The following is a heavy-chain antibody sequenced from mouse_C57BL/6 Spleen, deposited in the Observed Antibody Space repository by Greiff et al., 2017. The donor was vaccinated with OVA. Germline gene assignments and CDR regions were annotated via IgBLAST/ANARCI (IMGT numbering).Heavy chain of an antibody. CDR1: GYSITSGYY. CDR2: ISYDGSN. Sequence: DVKLQESGPGLVKPSQSLSLTCSVTGYSITSGYYWNWIRQFPGNKLEWMGYISYDGSNNYNPSLKNRISITRDTSKNQFFLKLNSVTTEDTATYYCAREGAQATYYYAMDYWGQGTSVTVSS. CDR3: AREGAQATYYYAMDY. J-gene: IGHJ4*01. V-gene: IGHV3-6*01. D-gene: IGHD3-2*02.